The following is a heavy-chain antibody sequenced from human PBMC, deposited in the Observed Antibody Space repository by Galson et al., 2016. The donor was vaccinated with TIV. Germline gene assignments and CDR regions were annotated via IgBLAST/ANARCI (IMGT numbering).Heavy chain of an antibody. CDR3: AQDPDMVYAITDRFDP. D-gene: IGHD2-8*01. V-gene: IGHV3-23*01. CDR2: ISRTGDEA. J-gene: IGHJ6*02. Sequence: SLRLSCAASGFTFEDYGMHWVRQVSGKGLEWVSSISRTGDEAYYADYVKGRFTISRDSSTNTLFLQMKGLRADDTAIYFCAQDPDMVYAITDRFDPWGQGTTVTVS. CDR1: GFTFEDYG.